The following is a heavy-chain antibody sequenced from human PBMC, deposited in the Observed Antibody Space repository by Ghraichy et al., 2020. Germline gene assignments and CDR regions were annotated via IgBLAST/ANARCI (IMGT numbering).Heavy chain of an antibody. CDR2: INQDGGEK. D-gene: IGHD5-18*01. CDR1: GFTLGGYG. CDR3: ARVRLYSYGLDY. J-gene: IGHJ4*02. Sequence: GGSLRLSCAASGFTLGGYGMSWVRQAPGKGLEWVANINQDGGEKYYVDSVKGRFTISRDNAKISLYLQMNSLRAEDTAVYYCARVRLYSYGLDYWGQGILVTVSS. V-gene: IGHV3-7*01.